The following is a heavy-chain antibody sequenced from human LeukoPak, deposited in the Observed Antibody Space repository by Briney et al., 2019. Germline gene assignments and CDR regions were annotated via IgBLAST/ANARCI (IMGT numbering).Heavy chain of an antibody. V-gene: IGHV4-31*03. CDR2: IYYSGST. Sequence: SETLSLTCTVSGGSISSGGYYWSWIRQHPGKGLEWIGYIYYSGSTYYNPSLKGRVTISVDTSKNQFSLKLSSVTAADTAVYYCARVFSASMDYWGQGTLVTVSS. CDR3: ARVFSASMDY. J-gene: IGHJ4*02. D-gene: IGHD1-26*01. CDR1: GGSISSGGYY.